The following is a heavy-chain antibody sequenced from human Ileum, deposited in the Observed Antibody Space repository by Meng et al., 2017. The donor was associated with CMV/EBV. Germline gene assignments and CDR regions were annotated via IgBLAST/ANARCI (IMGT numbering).Heavy chain of an antibody. CDR3: ARASPQRRFLSY. Sequence: QVQLQQWGARQLKPSEILSLVCAVHNSAFSDYYWTWIRQSPGKGLEWIGEINNRGSTNYNPSLKSRVTISIDTSRNQFSLKLTSMTAADTAVYYCARASPQRRFLSYWGQGTLVTVSS. CDR1: NSAFSDYY. CDR2: INNRGST. V-gene: IGHV4-34*01. D-gene: IGHD3-3*01. J-gene: IGHJ4*02.